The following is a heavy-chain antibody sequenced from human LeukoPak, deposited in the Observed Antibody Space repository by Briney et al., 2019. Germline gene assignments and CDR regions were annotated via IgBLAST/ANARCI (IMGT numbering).Heavy chain of an antibody. CDR1: GFTFSSYS. D-gene: IGHD6-19*01. J-gene: IGHJ4*02. CDR2: IWYDGSNK. V-gene: IGHV3-33*08. CDR3: ARDHQRVGWYPDFDY. Sequence: GGSLRLSCAASGFTFSSYSMDWVRQAPGKGLEWVAVIWYDGSNKYYADSVKGRFTISRDNSKNTLYLQMNSLRAEDTAVYYCARDHQRVGWYPDFDYWGQGTLGTVSS.